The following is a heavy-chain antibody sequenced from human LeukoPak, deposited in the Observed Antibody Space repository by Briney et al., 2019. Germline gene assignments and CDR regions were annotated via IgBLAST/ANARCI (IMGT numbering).Heavy chain of an antibody. CDR1: GYTFTSYA. Sequence: SVRVSCKASGYTFTSYAMNWVRQAPGQGLEWMGGIIPIFGTANYAQKFQGRVTITADESTSTAYMELSSLRSEDTAVYYCARVLLWFGELPAWFDPWGQGTLVTVSS. V-gene: IGHV1-69*13. CDR3: ARVLLWFGELPAWFDP. CDR2: IIPIFGTA. D-gene: IGHD3-10*01. J-gene: IGHJ5*02.